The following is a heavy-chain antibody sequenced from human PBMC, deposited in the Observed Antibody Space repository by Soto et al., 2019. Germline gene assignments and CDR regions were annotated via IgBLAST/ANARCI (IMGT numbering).Heavy chain of an antibody. J-gene: IGHJ4*02. V-gene: IGHV3-74*01. CDR3: TTVLEY. CDR1: GFTFTNYW. Sequence: EVQLVQSGGGSVQPGGSLRLSCAASGFTFTNYWMHWVRQVPGKGLVWVSRIDGVGAGTSYSDSVRGRLTISRDNAENMLYLQMSSLRGEDTAVYYCTTVLEYWGQGTLVTVSS. CDR2: IDGVGAGT.